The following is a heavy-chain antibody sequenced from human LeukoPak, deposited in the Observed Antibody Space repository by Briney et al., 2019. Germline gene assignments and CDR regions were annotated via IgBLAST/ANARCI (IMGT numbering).Heavy chain of an antibody. CDR2: IYSGGST. CDR3: AREMRLTYYDILTGHYYCGIDV. J-gene: IGHJ6*02. Sequence: GGSLRLSCAASGFTVSSNYMSWVRQAPGKGLEWVSVIYSGGSTYCADSVKGRFTISRDNSKNTLYLQMNSLRAEDTAVYYCAREMRLTYYDILTGHYYCGIDVWGQGTTVTVSS. V-gene: IGHV3-66*01. D-gene: IGHD3-9*01. CDR1: GFTVSSNY.